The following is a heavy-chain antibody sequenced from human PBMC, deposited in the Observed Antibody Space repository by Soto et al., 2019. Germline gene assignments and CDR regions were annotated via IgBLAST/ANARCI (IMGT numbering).Heavy chain of an antibody. CDR2: ISGSGGST. D-gene: IGHD3-16*02. CDR3: ANTYYDYIWGSYRPQTFDY. CDR1: GFTFSSYA. V-gene: IGHV3-23*01. J-gene: IGHJ4*02. Sequence: EVQLLESGGGLVQPGGSLRLSCAASGFTFSSYAMSWVRQAPGKGLAWVSAISGSGGSTYYADSVKGRFTISRDNSKNTLYLQMNSLRAEDTAVYYCANTYYDYIWGSYRPQTFDYWGQGTLVTVSS.